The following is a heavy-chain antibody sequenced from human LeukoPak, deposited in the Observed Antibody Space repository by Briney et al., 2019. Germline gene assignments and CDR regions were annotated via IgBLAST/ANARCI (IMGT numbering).Heavy chain of an antibody. CDR3: TRGETGRDSSGYFGY. CDR2: IKPNSGGT. D-gene: IGHD3-22*01. J-gene: IGHJ4*02. Sequence: ASVKVSCKASGYTFSDYYIHWVRQAPGQGLEWRGWIKPNSGGTNYAQKFQGRVTMTRDTSISTAYMELSRLRSDDTAVYYCTRGETGRDSSGYFGYWGQGTLVTVSS. CDR1: GYTFSDYY. V-gene: IGHV1-2*02.